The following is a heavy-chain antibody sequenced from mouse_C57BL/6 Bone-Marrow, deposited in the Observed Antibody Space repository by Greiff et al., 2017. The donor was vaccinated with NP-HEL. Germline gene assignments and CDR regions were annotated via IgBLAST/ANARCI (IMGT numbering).Heavy chain of an antibody. CDR1: GFSLTSYG. Sequence: QVQLQQSGPGLVQPSQSLSITCTVSGFSLTSYGVHWVRQSPGKGLEWLGVIWRGGSTDYNAAFMSRLSITKDNSKSQVFFKMNSLQADDTAIYDCAKNYYGSSYGNFDVWGTGTTVTVSS. CDR3: AKNYYGSSYGNFDV. V-gene: IGHV2-5*01. CDR2: IWRGGST. J-gene: IGHJ1*03. D-gene: IGHD1-1*01.